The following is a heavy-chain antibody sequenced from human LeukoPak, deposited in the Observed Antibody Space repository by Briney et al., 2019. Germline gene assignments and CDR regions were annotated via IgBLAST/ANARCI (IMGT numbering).Heavy chain of an antibody. CDR3: AREIVSAVAGNFDY. V-gene: IGHV3-48*03. CDR2: ISNTDETR. CDR1: GFNFRSYE. J-gene: IGHJ4*02. Sequence: GGSLRLSCAASGFNFRSYEMNWVRQAPGKGLEWVSYISNTDETRTYADSVKGRFTISRDKAKNSLHLEMNSLRAEDTAVYYCAREIVSAVAGNFDYWGQGTLVTVSS. D-gene: IGHD6-19*01.